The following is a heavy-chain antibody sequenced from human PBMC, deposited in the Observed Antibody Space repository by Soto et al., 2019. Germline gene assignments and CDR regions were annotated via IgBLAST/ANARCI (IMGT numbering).Heavy chain of an antibody. J-gene: IGHJ6*02. Sequence: ASVKVSCKASGYTFTSYGLSWVRQAPGQGLEWMGWISAYSGNTYYAQKLQGRVTMTTDTSTKTAYMELKSLRSDDTAIYYCARDLGAYVVVTDIVHSYGMDVWGQGTTVTVSS. CDR1: GYTFTSYG. CDR2: ISAYSGNT. CDR3: ARDLGAYVVVTDIVHSYGMDV. D-gene: IGHD2-21*02. V-gene: IGHV1-18*04.